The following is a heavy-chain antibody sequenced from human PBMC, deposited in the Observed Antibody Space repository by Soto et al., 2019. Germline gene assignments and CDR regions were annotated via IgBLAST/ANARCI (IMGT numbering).Heavy chain of an antibody. D-gene: IGHD3-10*01. CDR1: GGSITSSNW. CDR3: ARVDMLLSGIDY. J-gene: IGHJ4*02. CDR2: IYHTGST. Sequence: LSLTCAVSGGSITSSNWWSWVRQPPGKGLEWIGEIYHTGSTNYNPSLKSRVTISVDKSKNQFSLKLNSVTAADTAVYYCARVDMLLSGIDYWGQGTLVTVSS. V-gene: IGHV4-4*02.